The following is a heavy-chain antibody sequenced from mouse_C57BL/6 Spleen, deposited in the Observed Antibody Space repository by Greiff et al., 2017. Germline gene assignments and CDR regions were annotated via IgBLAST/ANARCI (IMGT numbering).Heavy chain of an antibody. V-gene: IGHV6-3*01. CDR1: GFTFSNYW. CDR3: TGGSSYWYFDV. J-gene: IGHJ1*03. CDR2: IRLKSDNYAT. D-gene: IGHD1-1*01. Sequence: EVKLVESGGGLVQPGGSMKLSCVASGFTFSNYWMNWVRQSPEQGLEWVAQIRLKSDNYATHYAESVKGRFTISRDDSKSSVYLQMNNLRAEDTGIEYYTGGSSYWYFDVWGTGTTVTVSA.